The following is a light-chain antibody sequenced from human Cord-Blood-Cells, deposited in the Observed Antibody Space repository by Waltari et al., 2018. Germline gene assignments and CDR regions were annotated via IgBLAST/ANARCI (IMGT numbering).Light chain of an antibody. J-gene: IGLJ1*01. V-gene: IGLV2-14*01. CDR2: EVS. CDR1: SSDVGGYTY. CDR3: SSYTSSSTYV. Sequence: QSALTQPASVSGSPGQSITISCPGPSSDVGGYTYVPWYQQHPGKAPKLMIYEVSNRPSGVSNRFSGSKSGNTASLTISGLQAEDEADYYCSSYTSSSTYVFGTGTKVTVL.